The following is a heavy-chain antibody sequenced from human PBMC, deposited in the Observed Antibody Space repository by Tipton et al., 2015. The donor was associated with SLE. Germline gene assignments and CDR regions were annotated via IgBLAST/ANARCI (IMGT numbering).Heavy chain of an antibody. CDR3: AGGSWGGPNYYYYYMDV. D-gene: IGHD3-16*01. J-gene: IGHJ6*03. CDR1: GFTFSSFW. Sequence: SGFTFSSFWMTWVRQPPGKGLEWVANIKQDGSEKYYVDFVKGRFTISRDNAKNSLFLQMNSLRAEDTAVYYCAGGSWGGPNYYYYYMDVWGKGTTVTVSS. CDR2: IKQDGSEK. V-gene: IGHV3-7*01.